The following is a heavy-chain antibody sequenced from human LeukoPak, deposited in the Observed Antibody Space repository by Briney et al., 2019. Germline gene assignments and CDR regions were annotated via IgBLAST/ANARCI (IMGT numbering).Heavy chain of an antibody. V-gene: IGHV3-53*01. J-gene: IGHJ5*02. CDR1: GFTVSSNY. D-gene: IGHD3-9*01. CDR3: AKLEWLYNWFDP. CDR2: IYSGGST. Sequence: AGGSLRLSCAASGFTVSSNYMSWVRQAPGKGLEWVSVIYSGGSTYYADSVKGRFTISRDNSKNTLYLQMNSLRAEDTAVYYCAKLEWLYNWFDPWGQGTLVTVSS.